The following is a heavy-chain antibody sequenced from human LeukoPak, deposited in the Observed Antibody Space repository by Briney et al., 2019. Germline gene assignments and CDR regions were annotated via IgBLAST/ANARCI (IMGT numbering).Heavy chain of an antibody. D-gene: IGHD3-22*01. Sequence: PGGSLRLSCAASGFTLSTYTMNWVRQAPGKGLEWVSLIYGDGRTSYADSVKGRCTISSDNSKNTLDLQVNSLRVEDTAVYYCARGLFLSGYLDAFDMWGQGTVVTVSS. CDR2: IYGDGRT. J-gene: IGHJ3*02. CDR3: ARGLFLSGYLDAFDM. V-gene: IGHV3-53*01. CDR1: GFTLSTYT.